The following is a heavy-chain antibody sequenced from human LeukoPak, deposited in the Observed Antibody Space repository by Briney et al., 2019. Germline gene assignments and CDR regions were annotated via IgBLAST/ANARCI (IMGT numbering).Heavy chain of an antibody. CDR1: DDSITMYY. CDR3: ARGRVSSSTWYSAYYYYFYMDV. Sequence: SETLSLTCSVSDDSITMYYWTWIRQPPGKGLEWIGYVDHTGSTNFNPSLNGRVSISRDTTKNLFSLRLRSVTAADTAVYFCARGRVSSSTWYSAYYYYFYMDVWGKGTTVTVSS. D-gene: IGHD1-1*01. J-gene: IGHJ6*03. CDR2: VDHTGST. V-gene: IGHV4-59*01.